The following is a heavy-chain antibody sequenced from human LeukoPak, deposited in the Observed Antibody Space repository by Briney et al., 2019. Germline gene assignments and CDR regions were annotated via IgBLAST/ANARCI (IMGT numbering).Heavy chain of an antibody. CDR2: ISGSGGST. Sequence: GGSLRLSCAASGFTFSDYYMSWIRQAPGKGLEWVSAISGSGGSTYYADSVKGRFTISRDNSKNTLYLQMNSLRAEDTAVYYCAKDLIPSRYSGTKRGFDYWGQGTLVTVSS. CDR3: AKDLIPSRYSGTKRGFDY. D-gene: IGHD1-26*01. J-gene: IGHJ4*02. CDR1: GFTFSDYY. V-gene: IGHV3-23*01.